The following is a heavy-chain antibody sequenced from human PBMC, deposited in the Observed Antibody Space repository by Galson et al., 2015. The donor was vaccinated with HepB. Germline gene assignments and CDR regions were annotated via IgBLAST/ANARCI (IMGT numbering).Heavy chain of an antibody. V-gene: IGHV3-30*04. Sequence: SLRLSCAASGFIFSDYAMHWVRQAPGKGLEWVAVISYDGRNKYCADSVKGRFTISRDNSKNTLYLQMNSLRAEDTAVYYCARGVRPQTNSYYYYGMDVWGQGTTVTVSS. CDR2: ISYDGRNK. D-gene: IGHD1-1*01. CDR1: GFIFSDYA. J-gene: IGHJ6*02. CDR3: ARGVRPQTNSYYYYGMDV.